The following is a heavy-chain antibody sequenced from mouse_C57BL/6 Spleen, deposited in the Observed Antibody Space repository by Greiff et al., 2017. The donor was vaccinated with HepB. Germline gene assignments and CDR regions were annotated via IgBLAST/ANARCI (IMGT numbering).Heavy chain of an antibody. V-gene: IGHV2-9*01. CDR3: AKRHYDYDGYYAMDY. CDR2: IWGGGST. D-gene: IGHD2-4*01. J-gene: IGHJ4*01. CDR1: GFSLTSYG. Sequence: VKVVESGPGLVAPSQSLSITCTVSGFSLTSYGVDWVRQPPGKGLEWLGVIWGGGSTNYNSALMSRLSISKDNSKSQVFLKMNSLQTDDTAMYYCAKRHYDYDGYYAMDYWGQGTSVTVSS.